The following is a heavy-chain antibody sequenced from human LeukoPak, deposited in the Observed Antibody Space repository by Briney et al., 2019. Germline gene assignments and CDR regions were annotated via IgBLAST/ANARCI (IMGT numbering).Heavy chain of an antibody. CDR2: IYYSGST. CDR3: ARGSVAVAGTPFDY. CDR1: GGSISSYY. Sequence: PSETLSLTCTVSGGSISSYYWSWIRQPPGKGLEWIGYIYYSGSTNYNPSLKSRVTISVDTSKNQFPLKLSSVTAADTAVYYCARGSVAVAGTPFDYWGQGTLVTVSS. D-gene: IGHD6-19*01. V-gene: IGHV4-59*08. J-gene: IGHJ4*02.